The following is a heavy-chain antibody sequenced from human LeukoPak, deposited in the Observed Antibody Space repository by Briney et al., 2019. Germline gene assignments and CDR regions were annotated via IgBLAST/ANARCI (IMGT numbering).Heavy chain of an antibody. CDR2: MNPNSGNT. CDR1: GYTFTSYD. CDR3: ARGDSGSYSDAFDI. Sequence: ASVTVSFTASGYTFTSYDINWVRQATGQGLEWMGWMNPNSGNTGYAQRFQGRVTMTRNTSISTAYMELSSLRSEDTAVYYCARGDSGSYSDAFDIWGQGTMVTVSS. J-gene: IGHJ3*02. D-gene: IGHD1-26*01. V-gene: IGHV1-8*01.